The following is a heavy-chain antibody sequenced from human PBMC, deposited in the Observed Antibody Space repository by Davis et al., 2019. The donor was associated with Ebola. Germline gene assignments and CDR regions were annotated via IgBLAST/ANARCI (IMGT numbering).Heavy chain of an antibody. CDR2: ISSSSSTI. Sequence: GESLKISCAASGFTFSSYSMNWVRQAPGKGLEWVSYISSSSSTIYYADSVKGRFTISRDNAKNSLYLQMNSLRDEDTAVYYCARELLAAIDFWSGYYTYYGMDVWGQGTTVTVSS. D-gene: IGHD3-3*01. V-gene: IGHV3-48*02. CDR1: GFTFSSYS. CDR3: ARELLAAIDFWSGYYTYYGMDV. J-gene: IGHJ6*02.